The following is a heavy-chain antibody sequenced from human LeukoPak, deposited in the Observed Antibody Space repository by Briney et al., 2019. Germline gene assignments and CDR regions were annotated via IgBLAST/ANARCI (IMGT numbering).Heavy chain of an antibody. CDR1: GYSLSSGYY. CDR3: ARRRSCSSTSCYALYAFDI. Sequence: PSETLSLTCTVSGYSLSSGYYWGWIRQPPGKGLEWIGSGSTYYNPSLKSRVTISVDTSKNQFSLKLSSVTAADTAVYYCARRRSCSSTSCYALYAFDIWGQGSMVTVSS. D-gene: IGHD2-2*01. V-gene: IGHV4-38-2*02. CDR2: SGST. J-gene: IGHJ3*02.